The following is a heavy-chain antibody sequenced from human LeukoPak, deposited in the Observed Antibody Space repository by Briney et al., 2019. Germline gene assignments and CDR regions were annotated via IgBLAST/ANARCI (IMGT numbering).Heavy chain of an antibody. CDR2: ISAYNGNI. J-gene: IGHJ5*02. CDR3: TRDCSGGSCYLVPSRCDP. CDR1: GYTFTDFG. Sequence: ASVKVSCKASGYTFTDFGISWVRQAPGQGLEGMGWISAYNGNINYAENLQGRVTMTTDTSTNTAYMELRSLKSDDTAVYYCTRDCSGGSCYLVPSRCDPWGQGTLVTVSS. V-gene: IGHV1-18*01. D-gene: IGHD2-15*01.